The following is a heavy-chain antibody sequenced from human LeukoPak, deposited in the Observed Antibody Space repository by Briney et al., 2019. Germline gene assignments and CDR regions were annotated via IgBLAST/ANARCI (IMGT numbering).Heavy chain of an antibody. D-gene: IGHD3-10*01. V-gene: IGHV3-30-3*01. CDR3: ARALYYYGSGSYAYGMDV. J-gene: IGHJ6*02. Sequence: GGSLRLSCAASGFTFSSYAMHWVRQAPGKGLEWVAVISYDGSNKYYADSVKGRFTISRDNSKNTLYLQMNNLRAEDTAVYYCARALYYYGSGSYAYGMDVWGQGTTVTVSS. CDR2: ISYDGSNK. CDR1: GFTFSSYA.